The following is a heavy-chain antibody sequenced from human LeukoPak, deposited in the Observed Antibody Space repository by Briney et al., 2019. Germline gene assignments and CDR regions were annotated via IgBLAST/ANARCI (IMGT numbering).Heavy chain of an antibody. CDR3: ARGGQEYWLLSSYYGTDV. CDR1: GYTFTSYD. J-gene: IGHJ6*02. Sequence: ASVKVSCKASGYTFTSYDINWVRQATGQGLEWMGWMNPNSGNTGYAQKFQGRVTMTRNTSISTAYMELSSLRSEDTAVYYCARGGQEYWLLSSYYGTDVWGQGTTVTVSS. V-gene: IGHV1-8*01. CDR2: MNPNSGNT. D-gene: IGHD3-9*01.